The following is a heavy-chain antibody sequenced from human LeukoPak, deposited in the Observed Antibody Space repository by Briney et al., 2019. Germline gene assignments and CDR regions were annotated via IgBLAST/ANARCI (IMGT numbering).Heavy chain of an antibody. CDR2: ISSSSSYI. CDR3: ARVKQDGYDY. V-gene: IGHV3-21*01. D-gene: IGHD1-1*01. J-gene: IGHJ4*02. CDR1: GFTFSTYT. Sequence: GGSPRLSCAASGFTFSTYTMNWVRQAPGKGLEWVSSISSSSSYIYYADSVKGRFTISRDNAKNSLYVQMNSLRADDTAVYYCARVKQDGYDYWGQGTLVTVSS.